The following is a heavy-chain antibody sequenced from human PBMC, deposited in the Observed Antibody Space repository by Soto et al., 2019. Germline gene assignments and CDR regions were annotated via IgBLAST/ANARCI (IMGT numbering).Heavy chain of an antibody. V-gene: IGHV1-69*13. CDR2: IIPIFDIT. D-gene: IGHD3-22*01. CDR1: GGTFRSYS. CDR3: ARPDEGGYSSNHHYYYALDV. J-gene: IGHJ6*02. Sequence: SVKVSCKASGGTFRSYSISWVRQAPGQGLEWMGGIIPIFDITNYAQKFQGRVTITADESTSTAYMELSSLGSDDTAVYYCARPDEGGYSSNHHYYYALDVWGQGITVTVSS.